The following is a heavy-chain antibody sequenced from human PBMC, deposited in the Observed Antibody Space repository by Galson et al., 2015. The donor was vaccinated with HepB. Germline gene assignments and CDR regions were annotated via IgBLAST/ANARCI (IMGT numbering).Heavy chain of an antibody. CDR3: ARRPIYGRRPTGYYFDY. CDR2: IYPGDSDT. CDR1: GYSFTSYW. D-gene: IGHD1-26*01. V-gene: IGHV5-51*01. Sequence: QSGAEVKKPGESLKISCTGSGYSFTSYWIGWVRQMPGKGLEWMGIIYPGDSDTRYSPSFQGQVTISADKSISTAYLQWSSLKASGTAMYYCARRPIYGRRPTGYYFDYWGQGTLVTVSS. J-gene: IGHJ4*02.